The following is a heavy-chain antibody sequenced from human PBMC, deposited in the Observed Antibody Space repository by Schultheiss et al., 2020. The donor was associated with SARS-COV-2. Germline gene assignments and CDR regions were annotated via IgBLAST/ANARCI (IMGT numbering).Heavy chain of an antibody. V-gene: IGHV3-30*03. CDR2: ISYDGSNK. CDR1: GFTFSSHG. D-gene: IGHD4-17*01. Sequence: GGSLRLSCAASGFTFSSHGMHWVRQAPGKGLEWVAVISYDGSNKYYADSVKGRFTISRDNSKNTLYLQMNSLRAEDTAVYYCARGRIYGDYELWFDPWGQGTLVTVSS. CDR3: ARGRIYGDYELWFDP. J-gene: IGHJ5*02.